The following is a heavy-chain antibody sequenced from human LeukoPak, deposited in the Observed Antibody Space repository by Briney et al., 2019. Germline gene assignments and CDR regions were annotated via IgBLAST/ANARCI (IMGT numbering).Heavy chain of an antibody. CDR2: IYSSGST. D-gene: IGHD1-20*01. J-gene: IGHJ6*03. V-gene: IGHV4-59*01. CDR3: ARNNWNLFYMDV. Sequence: KPSETLSLTCTVSGASINSYYWSWIRQPPGKGLERIGYIYSSGSTNYNPSLKSQVTISVDTSKNQFSLKLTSMTAADTAVYHCARNNWNLFYMDVWGKGTTVTVSS. CDR1: GASINSYY.